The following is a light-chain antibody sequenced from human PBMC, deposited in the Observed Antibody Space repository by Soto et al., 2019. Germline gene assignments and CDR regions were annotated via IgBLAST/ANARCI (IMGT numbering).Light chain of an antibody. V-gene: IGLV2-14*01. CDR3: SSYTSSSTLV. CDR2: DVS. Sequence: QAVVTQPASVSGSPGQSITISCTGTSSDVGGYNYVSWYQQHPGKAPKLVISDVSNRPSGVSNRFSGSKSDNTASLTISGLQAEDEADYYCSSYTSSSTLVFGGGTKLTVL. J-gene: IGLJ3*02. CDR1: SSDVGGYNY.